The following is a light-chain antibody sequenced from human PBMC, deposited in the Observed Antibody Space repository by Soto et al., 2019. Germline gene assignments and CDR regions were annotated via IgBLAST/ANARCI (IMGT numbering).Light chain of an antibody. CDR3: QLFGSSPRYT. J-gene: IGKJ2*01. Sequence: EIVLTQSPGTLSLSPGERATLSCRTSESVTSTYLAWYQQKPGQPPRLLIYGASSRATGIPDRFSGSGSGTEFTRTISRLEPEDFAVYYCQLFGSSPRYTFGQGTKLEIK. CDR1: ESVTSTY. V-gene: IGKV3-20*01. CDR2: GAS.